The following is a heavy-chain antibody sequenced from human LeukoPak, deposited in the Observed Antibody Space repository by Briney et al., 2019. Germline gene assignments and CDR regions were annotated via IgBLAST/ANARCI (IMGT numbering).Heavy chain of an antibody. D-gene: IGHD2-15*01. J-gene: IGHJ3*02. CDR2: INSDGSST. V-gene: IGHV3-74*01. Sequence: PGGSLRLYSAASGFTYSSFWMHWVRQAPGKGLVWVSRINSDGSSTIHADSVKGRFSISRDNAKNSLYLQLNSLRDEDTAVYHCVRDDSRAFDNWGQGTMVTVSS. CDR3: VRDDSRAFDN. CDR1: GFTYSSFW.